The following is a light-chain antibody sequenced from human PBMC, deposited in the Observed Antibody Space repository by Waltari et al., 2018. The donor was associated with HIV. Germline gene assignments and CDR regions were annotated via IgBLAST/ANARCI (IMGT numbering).Light chain of an antibody. J-gene: IGLJ2*01. Sequence: QSALTQPASVSGSPGQSITISCTGTSSDIGGTNYVSWYQQHPGKAPKLVLYEVTNRPSGVSNRCPGSKSGNTASLTISGLQAEDGAGYYFTSYTITSTLVFGGGTRLTVL. CDR1: SSDIGGTNY. CDR2: EVT. V-gene: IGLV2-14*01. CDR3: TSYTITSTLV.